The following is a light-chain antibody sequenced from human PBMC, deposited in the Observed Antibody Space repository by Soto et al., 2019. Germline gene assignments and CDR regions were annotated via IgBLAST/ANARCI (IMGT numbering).Light chain of an antibody. CDR3: NSHTSSTIYV. Sequence: QSALTQPASVSGSPGQSITISCTGTSSDVGGYDHVAWYQQHPGKAPKLMIYEVNNRPSGISNRFSGSKSGNTASLTISGLQAEDEADYYCNSHTSSTIYVFGTGTKVTV. CDR1: SSDVGGYDH. J-gene: IGLJ1*01. V-gene: IGLV2-14*01. CDR2: EVN.